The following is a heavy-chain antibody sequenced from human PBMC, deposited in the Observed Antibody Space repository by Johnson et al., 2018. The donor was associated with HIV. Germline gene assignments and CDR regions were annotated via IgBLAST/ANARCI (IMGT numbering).Heavy chain of an antibody. V-gene: IGHV3-66*02. CDR3: ASILVVAAQEADAFDI. Sequence: VQLVESGGGVVQPGRSLRLSCVASGFSVSDNYINWVRQAPGKGLEWVSIIYSAGTTYYADSVKGRFTISRDNSKNTLYLQMNSLRAEDTAVYYCASILVVAAQEADAFDIWGQGTMVTVSS. CDR2: IYSAGTT. D-gene: IGHD2-15*01. J-gene: IGHJ3*02. CDR1: GFSVSDNY.